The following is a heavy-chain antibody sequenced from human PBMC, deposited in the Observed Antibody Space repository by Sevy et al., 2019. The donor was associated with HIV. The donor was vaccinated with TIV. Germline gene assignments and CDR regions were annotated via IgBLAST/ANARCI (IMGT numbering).Heavy chain of an antibody. V-gene: IGHV4-39*01. D-gene: IGHD6-19*01. CDR3: ARAFRAVAGSYYFDY. Sequence: SDTLSLTCTVSGGSISISSYYWGWIRQPSGKGLEWIGSFYYSESTYYNPSLKSQVTISVDTSKNQFSLKLSSVTAADTAVYYCARAFRAVAGSYYFDYWGQGTLVTVSS. J-gene: IGHJ4*02. CDR1: GGSISISSYY. CDR2: FYYSEST.